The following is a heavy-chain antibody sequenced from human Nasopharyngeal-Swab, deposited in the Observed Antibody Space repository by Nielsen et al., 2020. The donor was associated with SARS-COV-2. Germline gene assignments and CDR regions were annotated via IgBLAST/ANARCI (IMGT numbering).Heavy chain of an antibody. Sequence: GGSLRLSCTASGFTFGDYAMSWFRQAPGKGLEWVGFIRSKAYGGTTEYAVSVKGRFTISRDDSKSIAYLQMNSLKTEDTAVYYCTRVSGHWYFDLWGRGTLVTVSS. J-gene: IGHJ2*01. CDR3: TRVSGHWYFDL. V-gene: IGHV3-49*03. CDR1: GFTFGDYA. CDR2: IRSKAYGGTT.